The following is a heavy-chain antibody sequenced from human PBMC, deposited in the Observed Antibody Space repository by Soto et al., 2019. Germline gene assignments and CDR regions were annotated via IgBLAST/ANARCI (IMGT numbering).Heavy chain of an antibody. J-gene: IGHJ3*02. V-gene: IGHV1-18*01. CDR1: GYTFTSYG. CDR2: INAEDGET. D-gene: IGHD1-1*01. Sequence: ASVKVSCKASGYTFTSYGISLVRQAPGQGLEWMGWINAEDGETIYAQKFQDRVTMTEDTSTETAYMELSSLRSEDTAVYYCATTPPYASGAFDIWGQGTKVTVSS. CDR3: ATTPPYASGAFDI.